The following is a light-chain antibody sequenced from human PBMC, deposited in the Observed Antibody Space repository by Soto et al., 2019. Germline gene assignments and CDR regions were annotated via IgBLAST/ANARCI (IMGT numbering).Light chain of an antibody. CDR1: SSNIGNNY. CDR2: ENN. Sequence: QSVLTQPPSVSAAPGQKVTISCSGSSSNIGNNYVSWYQQLPGTAPKLLIYENNKRPSGIPDRFSGSKSGTSATLGITGLQTGDEADYYCGTWDSSLSXRVFGTGTKVTVL. CDR3: GTWDSSLSXRV. J-gene: IGLJ1*01. V-gene: IGLV1-51*02.